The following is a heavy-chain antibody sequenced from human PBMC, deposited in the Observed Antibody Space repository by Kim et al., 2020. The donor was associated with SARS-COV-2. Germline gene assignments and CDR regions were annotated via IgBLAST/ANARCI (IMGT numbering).Heavy chain of an antibody. Sequence: SETLSLTCTVSGGSISSYYWSWIRQPPGKGLEWIGYIYYSGSTNYNPSLKSRVTISVDTSKNQFSLKLSSVTAADTAVYYCASGPGGYCSGGSCYHYYY. D-gene: IGHD2-15*01. V-gene: IGHV4-59*01. CDR1: GGSISSYY. CDR3: ASGPGGYCSGGSCYHYYY. J-gene: IGHJ6*01. CDR2: IYYSGST.